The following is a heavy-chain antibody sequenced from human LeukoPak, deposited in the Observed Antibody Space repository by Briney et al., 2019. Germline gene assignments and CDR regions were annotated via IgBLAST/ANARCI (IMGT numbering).Heavy chain of an antibody. Sequence: SETLSLTCTVSGASISSNNYYWGWIRQPPGKGLEWIGSIYSGGYTYYNPSLKSRVTISVDTSKNQFSPKLSSVTAADTAIYYCQSRYLEWLLDYWGQGTLVTVSS. V-gene: IGHV4-39*01. CDR1: GASISSNNYY. J-gene: IGHJ4*02. CDR3: QSRYLEWLLDY. CDR2: IYSGGYT. D-gene: IGHD3-3*01.